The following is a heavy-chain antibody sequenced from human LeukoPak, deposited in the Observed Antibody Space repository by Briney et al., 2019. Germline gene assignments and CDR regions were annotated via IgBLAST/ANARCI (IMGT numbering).Heavy chain of an antibody. CDR1: GGSFSGYY. D-gene: IGHD5-24*01. V-gene: IGHV4-34*01. J-gene: IGHJ2*01. CDR3: ARGIRTEMVTMSWYWYFDL. CDR2: INHSGST. Sequence: SETLSLTCAVYGGSFSGYYWSWIRQPPGKGLEWIGEINHSGSTNYNPSLKSRVTISVDTSKNQFSLKLSSVTAADTAVYYCARGIRTEMVTMSWYWYFDLWGRGTLVTVSS.